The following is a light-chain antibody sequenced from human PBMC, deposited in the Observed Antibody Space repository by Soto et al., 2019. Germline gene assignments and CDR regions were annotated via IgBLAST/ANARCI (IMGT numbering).Light chain of an antibody. CDR1: NIGTKS. Sequence: SYELTQPPSVSVAPGQTATITCGGNNIGTKSVHWYQQKPGQAPVLVVFHDRDRPSGIPDRVSGSHSGNTATLNISRVEAGDEADYYCQVWDDNSDHTGVFGVGTKLTVL. V-gene: IGLV3-21*02. CDR2: HDR. J-gene: IGLJ3*02. CDR3: QVWDDNSDHTGV.